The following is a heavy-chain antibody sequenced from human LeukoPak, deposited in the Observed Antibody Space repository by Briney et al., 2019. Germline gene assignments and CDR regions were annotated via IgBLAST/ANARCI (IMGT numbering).Heavy chain of an antibody. CDR3: ARHQYSSSWYDY. CDR2: IYTSGST. CDR1: GYSISSGYY. V-gene: IGHV4-38-2*02. D-gene: IGHD6-13*01. Sequence: SETLSLTCTVSGYSISSGYYWGWIRQPPGKGLEWIGYIYTSGSTNYNPSLKSRVTISVDTSKNQFSLKLSSVTAADTAVYYCARHQYSSSWYDYWGQGTLVTVSS. J-gene: IGHJ4*02.